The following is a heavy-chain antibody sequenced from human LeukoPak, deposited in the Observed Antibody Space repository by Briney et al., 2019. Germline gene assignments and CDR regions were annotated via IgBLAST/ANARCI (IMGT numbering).Heavy chain of an antibody. J-gene: IGHJ6*02. V-gene: IGHV3-30-3*01. CDR2: ISYDGSNK. CDR3: ARDYGTYYYYYGMDV. Sequence: GGSLRHSCAASGFTFSSYAMHWVRQAPGKGLEWVAVISYDGSNKYYADSVKGRFTISRDNSKNTLYLQMSSLRAEDTAVYYCARDYGTYYYYYGMDVWGQGTTVTVSS. D-gene: IGHD4-17*01. CDR1: GFTFSSYA.